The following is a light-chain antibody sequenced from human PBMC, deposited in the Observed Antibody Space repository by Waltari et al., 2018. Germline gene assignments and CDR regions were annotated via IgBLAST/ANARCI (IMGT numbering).Light chain of an antibody. J-gene: IGKJ1*01. CDR2: KAS. CDR1: QSISSW. Sequence: DIQMTQSPSTLSASVGDRVTITCRASQSISSWLAWYQQKPGKAPKLRFYKASSLERGVPSRFSGSGSGTEFTLTISSLQPDDVATYYCQQYNSYSRTFGQGTKVEIK. V-gene: IGKV1-5*03. CDR3: QQYNSYSRT.